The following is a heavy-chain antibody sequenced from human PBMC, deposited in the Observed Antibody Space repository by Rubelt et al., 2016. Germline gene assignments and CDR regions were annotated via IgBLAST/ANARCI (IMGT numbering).Heavy chain of an antibody. CDR2: INHSGST. V-gene: IGHV4-34*01. J-gene: IGHJ4*02. D-gene: IGHD4-11*01. CDR3: ARSDYIFGSYYFDS. Sequence: VQLQQWGAGLLKPSETLSLTCAVYGGSFSDYYWSWIRQPPGKGLEWIGEINHSGSTKYNPSLKSRVTGSVDTSKNQISLRLSSVTAADTAVYYCARSDYIFGSYYFDSWGQGTLVTVSS. CDR1: GGSFSDYY.